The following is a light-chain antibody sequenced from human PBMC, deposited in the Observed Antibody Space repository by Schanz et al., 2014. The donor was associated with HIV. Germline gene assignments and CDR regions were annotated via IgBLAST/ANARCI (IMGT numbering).Light chain of an antibody. J-gene: IGKJ2*01. CDR2: QAS. Sequence: DIQMTQSPSRLSASVGDRVTITCRASQTIGRLLAWYQQKPGRAPKLLIYQASILETGVPSRFSGSGSGTSFTLTITSLQPDDFATYYCQQCVTYPYTFGQGTKLDIK. CDR1: QTIGRL. CDR3: QQCVTYPYT. V-gene: IGKV1-5*03.